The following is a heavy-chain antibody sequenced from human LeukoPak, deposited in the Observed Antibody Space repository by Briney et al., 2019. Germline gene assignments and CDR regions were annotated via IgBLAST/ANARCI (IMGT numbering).Heavy chain of an antibody. Sequence: GGSLRLSCAASGFTFSSYWMHWVRQAPGKGLVWVSRINSDGSSTSYADSVKGRFTISRDNAKNTLYLQMNSLRAEDTAVYYCARHVVVINAFDIWGQGTMVTVSS. J-gene: IGHJ3*02. CDR2: INSDGSST. CDR1: GFTFSSYW. V-gene: IGHV3-74*01. CDR3: ARHVVVINAFDI. D-gene: IGHD3-22*01.